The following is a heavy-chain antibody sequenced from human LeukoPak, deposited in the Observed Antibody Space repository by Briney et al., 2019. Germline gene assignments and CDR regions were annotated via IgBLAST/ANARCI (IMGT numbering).Heavy chain of an antibody. CDR3: ARGVSRYYDSSGYYYPFWNY. J-gene: IGHJ4*02. CDR2: INHSGST. Sequence: PSETLSLTCAVYSGSFSGYYWSWIRQPPGKGLEWIGEINHSGSTNYNPSLKSRVSISVDTSKNQFSLNLSSVTAADTAVYYCARGVSRYYDSSGYYYPFWNYWGQGTLVTVSS. D-gene: IGHD3-22*01. V-gene: IGHV4-34*01. CDR1: SGSFSGYY.